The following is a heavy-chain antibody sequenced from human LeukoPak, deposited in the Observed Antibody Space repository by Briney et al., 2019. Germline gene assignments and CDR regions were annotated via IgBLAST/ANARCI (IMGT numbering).Heavy chain of an antibody. J-gene: IGHJ5*02. CDR3: ARQILRVWFAP. CDR2: ISCDGSNK. Sequence: GGSLRLSCAASGFTFSSYAMHWVRQAPGKGLEWVAVISCDGSNKYYADSVKGRFTISRDNSKNTLYMKMNSLRAEDTSVSYCARQILRVWFAPWGQGTLVTVSS. CDR1: GFTFSSYA. V-gene: IGHV3-30-3*01.